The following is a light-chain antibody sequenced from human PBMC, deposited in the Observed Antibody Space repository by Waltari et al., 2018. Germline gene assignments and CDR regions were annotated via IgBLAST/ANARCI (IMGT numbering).Light chain of an antibody. CDR2: KAS. J-gene: IGKJ4*01. V-gene: IGKV1-5*03. CDR1: QSISSW. CDR3: QQYNTDSRT. Sequence: QMTQSPSTLSASVGDRVTITCRASQSISSWLAWYQQKPGKAPKFLIYKASNLESGVPSRFSGSGSGTEFTLNISSLQPDDFATYYCQQYNTDSRTFGGGTKVEIK.